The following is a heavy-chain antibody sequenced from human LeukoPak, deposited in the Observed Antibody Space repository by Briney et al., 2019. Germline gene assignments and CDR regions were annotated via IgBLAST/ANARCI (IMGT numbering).Heavy chain of an antibody. D-gene: IGHD2-15*01. CDR1: GGTFSNFS. J-gene: IGHJ4*02. CDR3: ARECSGGSCYSGGFDY. Sequence: ASVKVSCKASGGTFSNFSISWVRQAPGQGLEWMGGVIPMFTTPDYAQKFQGRVTITADKSTSTAYMELSSLRSEDTAVYYCARECSGGSCYSGGFDYWGQGTLVTVSS. CDR2: VIPMFTTP. V-gene: IGHV1-69*06.